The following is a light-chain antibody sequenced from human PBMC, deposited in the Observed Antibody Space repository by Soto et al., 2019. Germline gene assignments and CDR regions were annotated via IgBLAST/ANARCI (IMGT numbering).Light chain of an antibody. CDR3: QHYVTSLTT. V-gene: IGKV3-20*01. CDR2: GAS. Sequence: EIVLAQAPGTLSWSPGERATVSWWSSQHVTSNYLAWYQQKPGQAPRLLIFGASIRVTGIPDRFIGSGSGTDFTLTISRLEPEDFAVYYCQHYVTSLTTFGQGTKVDIK. CDR1: QHVTSNY. J-gene: IGKJ1*01.